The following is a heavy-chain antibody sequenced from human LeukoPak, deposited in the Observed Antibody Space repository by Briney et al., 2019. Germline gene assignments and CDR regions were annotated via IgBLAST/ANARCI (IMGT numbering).Heavy chain of an antibody. Sequence: SETLSLTCTVSDYSINSDYYWGWIRQFPGKGLEWIGSINHYGSTFYNPSLRSRVTISVDTSKNQFSLRLTSVTATDTAVYYCARLPTVTFFDYWGQGTLVTVSS. CDR2: INHYGST. V-gene: IGHV4-38-2*02. D-gene: IGHD4-17*01. J-gene: IGHJ4*02. CDR1: DYSINSDYY. CDR3: ARLPTVTFFDY.